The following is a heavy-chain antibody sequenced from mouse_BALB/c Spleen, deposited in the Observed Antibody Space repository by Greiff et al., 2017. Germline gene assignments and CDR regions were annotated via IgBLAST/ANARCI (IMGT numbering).Heavy chain of an antibody. Sequence: EVQVVESGGDLVKPGGSLKLSCAASGFTFSSYGMSWVRQTPDKRLEWVATISSGGSYTYYPGSVTGRFTISRDNAKNTLYLQMSSLKSEDTAMYYCARRVYYGNLYYFDYWGQGSARAVSS. D-gene: IGHD2-1*01. CDR3: ARRVYYGNLYYFDY. V-gene: IGHV5-6*01. J-gene: IGHJ2*01. CDR1: GFTFSSYG. CDR2: ISSGGSYT.